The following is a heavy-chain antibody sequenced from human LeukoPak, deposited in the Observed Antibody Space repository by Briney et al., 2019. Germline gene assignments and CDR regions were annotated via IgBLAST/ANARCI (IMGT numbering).Heavy chain of an antibody. V-gene: IGHV1-2*02. CDR3: ARDKPPRVDTGMVTRGYVGMDV. Sequence: ASVKVSCKASGYTFTGYYMHWVRQAPGQGLEWMGWINPNSGGTNYAQKFQGRVTMTRDTSISTAYMELSRLRSDDTAVYYCARDKPPRVDTGMVTRGYVGMDVWGQGTTVTVSS. CDR1: GYTFTGYY. D-gene: IGHD5-18*01. J-gene: IGHJ6*02. CDR2: INPNSGGT.